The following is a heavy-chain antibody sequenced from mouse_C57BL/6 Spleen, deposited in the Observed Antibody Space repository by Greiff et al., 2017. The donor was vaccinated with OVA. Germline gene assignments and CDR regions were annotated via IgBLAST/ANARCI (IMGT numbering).Heavy chain of an antibody. CDR2: IYPGDGDT. D-gene: IGHD2-5*01. J-gene: IGHJ1*03. Sequence: VQLQQSGPELVKPGASVKISCKASGYAFSSSWMNWVKQRPGKGLEWIGRIYPGDGDTNYNGKFKGKATLTADKSSSTAYMQLSSLTSEDSAVYFCARSLYYSNYDWYFDVWGTGTTVTVSS. CDR3: ARSLYYSNYDWYFDV. CDR1: GYAFSSSW. V-gene: IGHV1-82*01.